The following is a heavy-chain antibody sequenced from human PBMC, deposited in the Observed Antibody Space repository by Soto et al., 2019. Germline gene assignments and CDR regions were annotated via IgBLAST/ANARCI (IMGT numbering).Heavy chain of an antibody. CDR1: GGSFSGYY. Sequence: SETLSLTCAVYGGSFSGYYWSWIRQPPGKWLEWIGEINHSGSTNYNPSLKSRVTISVDTSKNQFSLKLSSVTAADTAVYYCAREQRGYYYYGMDVCGQGTTVTVSS. CDR2: INHSGST. D-gene: IGHD3-10*01. V-gene: IGHV4-34*01. CDR3: AREQRGYYYYGMDV. J-gene: IGHJ6*02.